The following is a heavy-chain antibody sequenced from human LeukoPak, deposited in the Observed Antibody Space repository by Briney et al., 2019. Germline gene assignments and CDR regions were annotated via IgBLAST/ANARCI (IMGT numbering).Heavy chain of an antibody. J-gene: IGHJ4*02. CDR2: INPNSGGT. CDR1: GYTFTGYF. Sequence: ASVKVSCKASGYTFTGYFMHWVRRAPGQGLGWMGWINPNSGGTNYAQKFQGRVTMTRDTSISTAYMELSRLRSDDTAVYYCARDERYDSSGYPFDYWGQGTLVTVSS. D-gene: IGHD3-22*01. V-gene: IGHV1-2*02. CDR3: ARDERYDSSGYPFDY.